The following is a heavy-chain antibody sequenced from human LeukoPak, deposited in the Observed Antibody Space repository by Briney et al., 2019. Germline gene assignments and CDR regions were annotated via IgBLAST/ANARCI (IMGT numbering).Heavy chain of an antibody. Sequence: ASVKVSCKASGYTFTGYYMHWVRQAPGQGLEWMGWISAYNGNTNYAQKLQGRVTMTTDTSTSTAYMELRSLRSDDTAVYYCAREFLGDAFDIWGQGTMVTVSS. CDR1: GYTFTGYY. CDR2: ISAYNGNT. V-gene: IGHV1-18*04. J-gene: IGHJ3*02. D-gene: IGHD3-3*01. CDR3: AREFLGDAFDI.